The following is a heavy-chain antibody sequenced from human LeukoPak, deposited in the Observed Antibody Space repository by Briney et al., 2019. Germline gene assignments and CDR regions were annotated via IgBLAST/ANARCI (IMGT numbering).Heavy chain of an antibody. D-gene: IGHD3-22*01. CDR2: IKSKTDGGTT. CDR1: GFTFSNAW. J-gene: IGHJ4*02. CDR3: TTDLRDYYDSSGYQAFDY. Sequence: GGSLRLSCAASGFTFSNAWMSWVRQAPGKGLEWVGRIKSKTDGGTTDYAAPVKGRFTISRDDSKNTLYLQMNSLKTEDTAVYYCTTDLRDYYDSSGYQAFDYWGQGTLATVSS. V-gene: IGHV3-15*01.